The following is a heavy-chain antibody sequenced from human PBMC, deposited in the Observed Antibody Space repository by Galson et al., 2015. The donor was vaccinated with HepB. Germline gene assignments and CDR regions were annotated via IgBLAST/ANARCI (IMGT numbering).Heavy chain of an antibody. CDR1: GYAFTNYD. CDR2: MNSNSGNT. Sequence: SVKVSCKASGYAFTNYDINWMRQATGQGLEWVGWMNSNSGNTGYAQKFQGRVTLTRNTSISTAYMDLRSLRSADTAIYYCARGAFSSSLTPSYYFDFWGQGILVTVTS. D-gene: IGHD6-13*01. CDR3: ARGAFSSSLTPSYYFDF. J-gene: IGHJ4*02. V-gene: IGHV1-8*01.